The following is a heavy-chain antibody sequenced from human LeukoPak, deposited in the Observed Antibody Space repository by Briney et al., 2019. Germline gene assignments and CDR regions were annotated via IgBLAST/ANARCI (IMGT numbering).Heavy chain of an antibody. Sequence: SETLSLTCTVSGGSISSSYWSWIRQPPGKGLEWIASIYDSETTKYNPSLRSRATISSDTSKNQFSLKLSSVTAADKAVYYCARQAYSSGWYTAAYWGQATLVTVSS. CDR3: ARQAYSSGWYTAAY. V-gene: IGHV4-59*08. J-gene: IGHJ4*02. D-gene: IGHD6-19*01. CDR2: IYDSETT. CDR1: GGSISSSY.